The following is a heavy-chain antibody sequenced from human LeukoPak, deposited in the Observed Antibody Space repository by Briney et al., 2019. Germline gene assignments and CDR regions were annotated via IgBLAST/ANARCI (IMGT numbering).Heavy chain of an antibody. V-gene: IGHV4-39*01. CDR1: GGSISNDRYY. J-gene: IGHJ5*02. CDR2: VYHSGSS. CDR3: ARSKTTVTSNWFDP. Sequence: SETLSLTCSVSGGSISNDRYYWGWIRQPPGKALEWIGGVYHSGSSYYNPSLKSRITTISVDTSRNQFYLKLNSMTAADTALYYCARSKTTVTSNWFDPWGQGTLVTVSS. D-gene: IGHD4-17*01.